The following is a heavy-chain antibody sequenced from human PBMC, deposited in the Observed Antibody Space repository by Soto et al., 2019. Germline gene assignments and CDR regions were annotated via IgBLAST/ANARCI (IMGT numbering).Heavy chain of an antibody. CDR1: GFTVGSYA. D-gene: IGHD2-21*02. V-gene: IGHV3-23*01. CDR2: SSGSGAET. J-gene: IGHJ6*03. Sequence: GGSLRLSCAASGFTVGSYAMTWVRQAPGKGLEWVSGSSGSGAETYYADSVKGRFTVSRDNSKNTLYLQMNSLRAEDTAVYYCARAIPTAQPQPRYYYYYYMDVWGKGTTVTVSS. CDR3: ARAIPTAQPQPRYYYYYYMDV.